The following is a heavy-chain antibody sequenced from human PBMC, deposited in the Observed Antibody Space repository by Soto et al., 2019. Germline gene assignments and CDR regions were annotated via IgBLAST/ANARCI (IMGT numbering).Heavy chain of an antibody. Sequence: ASVKVSCKASGYTFTSCYMHGVRQAPGQGLEWMGIINPSGGSTSYAQKFQGRVTMTRDTSTSTVYMELSSLRSEDTAVYYCASSRAAGYSYDRSGYYYSYWGQGTLVT. CDR2: INPSGGST. CDR3: ASSRAAGYSYDRSGYYYSY. J-gene: IGHJ4*02. CDR1: GYTFTSCY. D-gene: IGHD3-22*01. V-gene: IGHV1-46*01.